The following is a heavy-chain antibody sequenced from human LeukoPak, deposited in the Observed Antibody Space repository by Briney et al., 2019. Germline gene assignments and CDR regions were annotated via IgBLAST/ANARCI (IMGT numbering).Heavy chain of an antibody. CDR1: GYTFTSYG. J-gene: IGHJ4*02. Sequence: ASVKVSCKASGYTFTSYGISWVRQAPGQGLEWMGWISAYNGNTNYAQKLQGRVTTTTDTSTSTAYMELRSLRSDDTAVYYCARDSRRFLEWLSPKFDYWGQGTLVTVSS. D-gene: IGHD3-3*01. V-gene: IGHV1-18*01. CDR3: ARDSRRFLEWLSPKFDY. CDR2: ISAYNGNT.